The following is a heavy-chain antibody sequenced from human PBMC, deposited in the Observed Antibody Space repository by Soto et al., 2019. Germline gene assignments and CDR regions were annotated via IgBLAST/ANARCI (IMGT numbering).Heavy chain of an antibody. CDR1: GFTFTSSA. CDR3: AAVTDRYYYDSSGYYPPDY. V-gene: IGHV1-58*01. Sequence: SVKVSCKASGFTFTSSAVQWVRQARGQRLEWIGWIVVGSGNTNYAQKFQERVTITRDMSTSTAYMELSSLRSEDTAVYYCAAVTDRYYYDSSGYYPPDYWGQGTLVTVSS. CDR2: IVVGSGNT. J-gene: IGHJ4*02. D-gene: IGHD3-22*01.